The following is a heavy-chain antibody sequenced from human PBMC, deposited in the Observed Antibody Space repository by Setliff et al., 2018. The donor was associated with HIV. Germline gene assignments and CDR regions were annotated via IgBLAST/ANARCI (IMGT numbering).Heavy chain of an antibody. CDR2: IYSTGRT. Sequence: SETLSLTCTVSGGLISSSGSYWGWIRQPPGKGLEWTGNIYSTGRTYYKLSLESRVTISIDTSKNQLSLNVNSVTAADTATYYCATPGYDDDVFGYFRFWGRGTLVTVSS. CDR1: GGLISSSGSY. CDR3: ATPGYDDDVFGYFRF. D-gene: IGHD5-12*01. J-gene: IGHJ1*01. V-gene: IGHV4-39*01.